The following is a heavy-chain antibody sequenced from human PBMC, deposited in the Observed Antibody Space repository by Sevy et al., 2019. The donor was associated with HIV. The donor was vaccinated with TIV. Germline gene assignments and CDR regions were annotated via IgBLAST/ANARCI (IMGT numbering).Heavy chain of an antibody. CDR2: ISNSGRTT. V-gene: IGHV3-11*04. CDR1: GFTFSDYY. J-gene: IGHJ3*02. D-gene: IGHD2-2*03. CDR3: VRDRSASWIDAFDI. Sequence: GGSLRLSCAASGFTFSDYYMTWVRQAPGKRLEWIAYISNSGRTTHNADSVDGRFTISRDNAKNSLYLQMNSLRVEDTAVYYCVRDRSASWIDAFDIWGRGARVTVSS.